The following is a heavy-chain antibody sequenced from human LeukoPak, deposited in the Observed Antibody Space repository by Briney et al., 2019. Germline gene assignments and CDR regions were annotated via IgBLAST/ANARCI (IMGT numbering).Heavy chain of an antibody. J-gene: IGHJ6*03. D-gene: IGHD5-24*01. V-gene: IGHV4-59*11. CDR3: ARLRRDGYNYLGESYYYYMDV. Sequence: SETLSLTCTVSGGSISSHYWSWIRQPPGKGLEWIGYIYYSGSTNYNPSLKSRVTISVDTSKNQFSLKLSSVTAADTAVFYCARLRRDGYNYLGESYYYYMDVWGKGTTVTVSS. CDR2: IYYSGST. CDR1: GGSISSHY.